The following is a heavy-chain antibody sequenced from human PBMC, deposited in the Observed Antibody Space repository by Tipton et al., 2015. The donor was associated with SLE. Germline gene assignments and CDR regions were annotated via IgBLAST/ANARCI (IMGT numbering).Heavy chain of an antibody. Sequence: FTISRDNSKNTLYLQMNSLRAEDTAVYYCARDRTSGYLYYFDYWGQGTLVTVSS. D-gene: IGHD3-22*01. J-gene: IGHJ4*02. V-gene: IGHV3-30*01. CDR3: ARDRTSGYLYYFDY.